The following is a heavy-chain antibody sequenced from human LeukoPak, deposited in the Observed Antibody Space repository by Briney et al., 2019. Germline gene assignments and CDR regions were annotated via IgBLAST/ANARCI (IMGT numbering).Heavy chain of an antibody. V-gene: IGHV3-7*01. D-gene: IGHD3-3*01. CDR1: GFSMSVYW. J-gene: IGHJ4*02. CDR3: ARDWSAYYHFFDY. CDR2: IKLDGSER. Sequence: QAGGSLRLSCEASGFSMSVYWMSWVRQAPGKGLEWVGNIKLDGSERNYVDSVKGRFTISRDNAKKSLYLQMNRVRAEDRAVYYCARDWSAYYHFFDYWGQGTLVTVSS.